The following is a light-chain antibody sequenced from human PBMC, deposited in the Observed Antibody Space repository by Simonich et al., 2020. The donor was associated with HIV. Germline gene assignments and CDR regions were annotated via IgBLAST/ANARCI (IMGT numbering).Light chain of an antibody. J-gene: IGKJ1*01. V-gene: IGKV1-33*01. CDR1: QDITNY. CDR2: SAS. Sequence: DIQMTQSPSSLPASVGDRVTITCQASQDITNYLNWYQQKPGKAPKLLIYSASNLETGVPSRFNGTGCGTDFTFTINRLQPEDIATYYCQQYDNLPWTFGRGTKVEIK. CDR3: QQYDNLPWT.